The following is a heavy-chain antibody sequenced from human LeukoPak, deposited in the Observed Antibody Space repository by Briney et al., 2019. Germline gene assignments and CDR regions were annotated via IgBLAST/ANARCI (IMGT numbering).Heavy chain of an antibody. V-gene: IGHV1-8*03. CDR2: VNPKSGYT. Sequence: GASVKVSCKASVYTFTTYDINWLRQATGQGPEWVGWVNPKSGYTGYAQKFQGRVTITRDTSISTAYMELSSLRSEDTAVYYCARVAGRIDYWGQGTLVTVSS. CDR1: VYTFTTYD. J-gene: IGHJ4*02. CDR3: ARVAGRIDY. D-gene: IGHD6-19*01.